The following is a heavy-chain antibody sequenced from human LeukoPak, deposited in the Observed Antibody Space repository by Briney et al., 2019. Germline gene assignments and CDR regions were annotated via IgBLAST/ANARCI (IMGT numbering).Heavy chain of an antibody. CDR3: ARGPPNYDFWSGSFSYYYYYMDV. CDR1: GGSISSYY. CDR2: INHSGST. J-gene: IGHJ6*03. V-gene: IGHV4-34*01. D-gene: IGHD3-3*01. Sequence: SETLSLTCTVSGGSISSYYWSWIRQPPGKGLEWIGEINHSGSTNYNPSLKSRVTISVDTSKNQFSLKLSSVTAADTAVYYCARGPPNYDFWSGSFSYYYYYMDVWGKGTTVTVSS.